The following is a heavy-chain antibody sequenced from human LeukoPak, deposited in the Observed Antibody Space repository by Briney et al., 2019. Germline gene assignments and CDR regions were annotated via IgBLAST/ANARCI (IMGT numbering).Heavy chain of an antibody. J-gene: IGHJ6*02. Sequence: PWETLSLTCSVSGGSVSSYYWSWIRQPAGKGLEWIGRLWVSGSSDVNPSLRSRVTMSVDTSKNQFSLKLCSVTAADTAVYYCARLWSGYCQMVDYFGMDVWGQGTTVTVSS. CDR3: ARLWSGYCQMVDYFGMDV. CDR1: GGSVSSYY. V-gene: IGHV4-4*07. CDR2: LWVSGSS. D-gene: IGHD3-22*01.